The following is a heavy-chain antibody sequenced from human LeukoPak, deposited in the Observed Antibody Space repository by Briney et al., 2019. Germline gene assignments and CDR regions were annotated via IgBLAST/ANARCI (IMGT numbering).Heavy chain of an antibody. V-gene: IGHV6-1*01. D-gene: IGHD2-2*02. Sequence: SQTLSLTCAISGDSVSSNTASWNWIRQSPSRGLEWLGRTYYRSKWYSEYAGSVRGPITINADTSKNQFSLQLYSVIPDDTAVYYCARDGGWGKLYAFDIWGQGTRVTVSS. J-gene: IGHJ3*02. CDR1: GDSVSSNTAS. CDR2: TYYRSKWYS. CDR3: ARDGGWGKLYAFDI.